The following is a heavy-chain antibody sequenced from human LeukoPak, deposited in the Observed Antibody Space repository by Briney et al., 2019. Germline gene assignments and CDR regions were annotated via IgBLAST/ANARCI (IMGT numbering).Heavy chain of an antibody. CDR2: IWNDGSNK. CDR1: GFTFSHYG. J-gene: IGHJ5*01. CDR3: AKDAQRGFDYSNSLES. Sequence: GRSLRLSCATSGFTFSHYGMHWVRQAPGKGRECVAVIWNDGSNKYYGDSVKGRFTISRDNSRNTLYLQMNSLRVEDTAVYYCAKDAQRGFDYSNSLESWGQGTLVTVSS. D-gene: IGHD4-11*01. V-gene: IGHV3-33*06.